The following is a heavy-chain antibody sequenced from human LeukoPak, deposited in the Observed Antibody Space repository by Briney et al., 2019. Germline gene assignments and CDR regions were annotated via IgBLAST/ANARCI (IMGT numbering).Heavy chain of an antibody. CDR1: GFTFSNHW. CDR2: INSGGNST. D-gene: IGHD3-16*02. V-gene: IGHV3-74*01. Sequence: GGSLRLSCAASGFTFSNHWMHWVRQAPGKALVWVSRINSGGNSTTYADSVKGRFTISRDNANNTLYLEMNSLRAEDTAVYYCARLPYRSGTIDHWGQGTLVTVSS. J-gene: IGHJ4*02. CDR3: ARLPYRSGTIDH.